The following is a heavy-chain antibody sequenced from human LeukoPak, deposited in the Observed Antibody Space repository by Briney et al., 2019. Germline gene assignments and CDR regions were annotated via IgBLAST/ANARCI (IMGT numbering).Heavy chain of an antibody. J-gene: IGHJ3*02. CDR1: GFTFSNYW. V-gene: IGHV3-48*01. CDR3: AMGYSSSWYFAFDI. D-gene: IGHD6-13*01. Sequence: GGSLRLSCAASGFTFSNYWMGWVRQAPGKGLEWVSYISSSSSTIYYADSVKGRFTISRDNAKNSLYLQMNSLRAEDTAVYYCAMGYSSSWYFAFDIWGQGTMVTVSS. CDR2: ISSSSSTI.